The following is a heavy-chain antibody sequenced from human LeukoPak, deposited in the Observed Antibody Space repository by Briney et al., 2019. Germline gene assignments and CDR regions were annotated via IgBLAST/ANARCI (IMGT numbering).Heavy chain of an antibody. D-gene: IGHD6-6*01. V-gene: IGHV4-34*01. J-gene: IGHJ4*02. CDR2: INHSGST. CDR1: GGSFSGYY. CDR3: ARRKQLALPHDY. Sequence: SETLSLTCAVYGGSFSGYYWSWIRQPPGKGLEWIGEINHSGSTNYNPSLKSRVTISVDTSKNQFSLKLSSVTAADTAVYYCARRKQLALPHDYWGQGTLVTVSS.